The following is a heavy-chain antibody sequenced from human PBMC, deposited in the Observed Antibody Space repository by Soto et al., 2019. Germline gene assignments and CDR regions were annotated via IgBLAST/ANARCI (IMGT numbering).Heavy chain of an antibody. V-gene: IGHV4-59*01. CDR2: IYYSGST. Sequence: SETLSLTCTVSGGSIRSYYWSWIRQPPGKGLEWIGYIYYSGSTNYNPSLKSRVTISVDTSKNQFSLKLSSVTAADTAVYYCARDVVWSFDYWGQGTLVTVSS. CDR3: ARDVVWSFDY. D-gene: IGHD2-21*01. J-gene: IGHJ4*02. CDR1: GGSIRSYY.